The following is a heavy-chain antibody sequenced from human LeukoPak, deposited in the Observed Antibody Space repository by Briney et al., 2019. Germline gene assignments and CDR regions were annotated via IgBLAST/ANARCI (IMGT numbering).Heavy chain of an antibody. D-gene: IGHD4-17*01. J-gene: IGHJ5*02. CDR1: GGTFSSYA. CDR2: IIPIFGTA. CDR3: ARVLRGYGDYLNWFDP. Sequence: ASVKVSCKASGGTFSSYAISWVRQAPGQGLEWMGGIIPIFGTANYAQKFQGRVTITADESTSTAYMELSSLRSEDTAVYYCARVLRGYGDYLNWFDPWGQGTLVTVSS. V-gene: IGHV1-69*13.